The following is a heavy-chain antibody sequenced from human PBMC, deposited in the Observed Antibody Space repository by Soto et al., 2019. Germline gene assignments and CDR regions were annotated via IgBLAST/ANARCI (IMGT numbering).Heavy chain of an antibody. CDR2: ISPDGTSD. V-gene: IGHV3-30*18. CDR3: AKDRDSYGDGFDH. CDR1: GFTFSVYG. Sequence: QVHLVESGGGVVQPGRSLRLSCEASGFTFSVYGMHWVRQAPGKGLEWVAAISPDGTSDHYADSVKGRFTISRDNSKNTMSLQMSSLRADDSAVYYCAKDRDSYGDGFDHWGQGTLVTVSS. D-gene: IGHD2-21*01. J-gene: IGHJ4*02.